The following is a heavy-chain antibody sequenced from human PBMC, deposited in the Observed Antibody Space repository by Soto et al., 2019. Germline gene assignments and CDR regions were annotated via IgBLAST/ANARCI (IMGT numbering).Heavy chain of an antibody. CDR3: ARGAWGSIHDH. D-gene: IGHD3-16*01. CDR1: GLTFSSYG. CDR2: ISGSGDAT. Sequence: EVQLLESGGGLVQPGGSLRLSCGASGLTFSSYGMSWVRQGPGKGLEWVADISGSGDATHYADSVKGHFTISRDNSKNPLFLQMNSLRAEDTAIYYCARGAWGSIHDHWGQGTLVIVSS. J-gene: IGHJ4*02. V-gene: IGHV3-23*01.